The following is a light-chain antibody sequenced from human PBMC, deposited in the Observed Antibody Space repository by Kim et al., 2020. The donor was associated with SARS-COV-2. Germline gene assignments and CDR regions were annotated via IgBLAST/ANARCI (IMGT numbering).Light chain of an antibody. CDR2: GAS. V-gene: IGKV3-15*01. CDR1: QSVSSN. Sequence: VSPGQSATLSRRPSQSVSSNLAWYQQKPGQAPRLLIYGASTRATGIPARFSGSGSGTEFTLTISSLQSEDFAVYYCQQYNNWPLTFGQGTKVDIK. J-gene: IGKJ1*01. CDR3: QQYNNWPLT.